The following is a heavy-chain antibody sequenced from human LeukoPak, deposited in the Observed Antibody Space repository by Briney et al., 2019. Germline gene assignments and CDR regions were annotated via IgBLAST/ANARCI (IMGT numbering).Heavy chain of an antibody. CDR2: IYYSGST. CDR1: GGSISSGDYY. J-gene: IGHJ4*02. Sequence: PSETLSLTCTVSGGSISSGDYYWSWIRQPPGKGLEWIGYIYYSGSTYYNPSLKSRVTISVDTSKNQFSLKLSSVTAAATAVYHCARDCGDSSCCPFGYWGQGTLVTVSS. CDR3: ARDCGDSSCCPFGY. V-gene: IGHV4-30-4*08. D-gene: IGHD3-22*01.